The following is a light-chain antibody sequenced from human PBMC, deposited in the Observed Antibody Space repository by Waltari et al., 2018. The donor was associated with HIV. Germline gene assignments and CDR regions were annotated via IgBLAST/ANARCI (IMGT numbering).Light chain of an antibody. Sequence: EILMTQSPANLSVAPGERATLSSRASQSVNSNLAWYQQKPGQTPRPLIYGTSTRATDIPARFSGSGSGTEFTLTISSLQSEDFAVYYCHHYNNWRETFGQGTKVEIK. J-gene: IGKJ1*01. CDR1: QSVNSN. CDR2: GTS. V-gene: IGKV3-15*01. CDR3: HHYNNWRET.